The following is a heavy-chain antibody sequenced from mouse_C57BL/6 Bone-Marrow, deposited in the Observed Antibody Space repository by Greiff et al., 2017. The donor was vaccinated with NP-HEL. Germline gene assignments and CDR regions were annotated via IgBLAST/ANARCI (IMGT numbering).Heavy chain of an antibody. CDR3: ALIYYGNYGAMDY. V-gene: IGHV2-9*01. CDR2: IWGGGST. D-gene: IGHD2-1*01. CDR1: GFSLTSYG. J-gene: IGHJ4*01. Sequence: VQLQQSGPGLVAPSQSLSITCTVSGFSLTSYGVDWVRQPPGTGLEWLGVIWGGGSTNYNSALMSRLSISKDNSKSQVFLKMNSLQTDDTAMYYCALIYYGNYGAMDYWGQGTSVTVSS.